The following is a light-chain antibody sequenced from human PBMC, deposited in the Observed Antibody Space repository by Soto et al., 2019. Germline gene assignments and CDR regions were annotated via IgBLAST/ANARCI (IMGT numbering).Light chain of an antibody. CDR1: QSVSSIY. CDR2: DVS. J-gene: IGKJ1*01. V-gene: IGKV3-20*01. Sequence: EIVLTQSPGTLSLSPGERATLSCRASQSVSSIYLAWYQQKPGQAPRLLIYDVSSRATGIPDRLSGSGSGTDFTLTISRLEPEDFAVYYCQQSGSSPGTFGQGTKVEIK. CDR3: QQSGSSPGT.